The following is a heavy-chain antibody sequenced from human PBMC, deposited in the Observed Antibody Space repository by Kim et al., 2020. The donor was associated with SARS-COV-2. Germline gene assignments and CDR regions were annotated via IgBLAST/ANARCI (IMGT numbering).Heavy chain of an antibody. V-gene: IGHV3-33*05. D-gene: IGHD3-16*01. J-gene: IGHJ3*02. CDR2: ISYDGSNK. Sequence: GGSLRLSCAASGFTFSSYGMHWVRQAPGKGLEWVAVISYDGSNKYYADSVKGRFTISRDNSKNTLYLQMNSLRAEDTAVYYCGGFDIWGQGTMVTVSS. CDR1: GFTFSSYG. CDR3: GGFDI.